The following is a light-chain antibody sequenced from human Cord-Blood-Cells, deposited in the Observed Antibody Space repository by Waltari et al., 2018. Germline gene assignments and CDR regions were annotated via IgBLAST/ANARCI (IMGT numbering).Light chain of an antibody. J-gene: IGLJ3*02. V-gene: IGLV3-27*01. CDR3: YSAADNNWV. Sequence: SYELPQPSSVSVSPGQTARITCPGDVLAKKYARWFQQKPGQAPVLVFYKDSERPAGIPERFSGSSAGTTVTLTISGAQVEDEADYYCYSAADNNWVFGGGTKLTVL. CDR2: KDS. CDR1: VLAKKY.